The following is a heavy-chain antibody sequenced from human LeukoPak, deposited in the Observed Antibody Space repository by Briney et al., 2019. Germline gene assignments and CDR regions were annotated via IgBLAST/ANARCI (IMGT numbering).Heavy chain of an antibody. Sequence: GGSLRLSCAASGFTFSSYWMHWVRQAPGKGLVWVAHIHSDGITTAYADSVKGRFTISRDNTRNMLYLQMNSLRVEDTAVYFCATGPFSAFAIWGQGTTLIVSS. V-gene: IGHV3-74*01. J-gene: IGHJ3*02. CDR2: IHSDGITT. CDR3: ATGPFSAFAI. CDR1: GFTFSSYW. D-gene: IGHD1-14*01.